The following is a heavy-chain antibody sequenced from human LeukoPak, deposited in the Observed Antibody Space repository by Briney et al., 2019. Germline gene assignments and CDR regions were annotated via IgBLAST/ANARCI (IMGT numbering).Heavy chain of an antibody. D-gene: IGHD4/OR15-4a*01. J-gene: IGHJ4*02. CDR3: ARRVGGNYLTYFDY. CDR2: IHHSGGT. V-gene: IGHV4-34*10. Sequence: SETLSLTCAVYGESMIGHYWTWIRQPPGKRLEWIGEIHHSGGTNSNPSLKSRVTMSIDTSRNQFSLKLSSVTAADTAVYYCARRVGGNYLTYFDYWAQGTLVTVSS. CDR1: GESMIGHY.